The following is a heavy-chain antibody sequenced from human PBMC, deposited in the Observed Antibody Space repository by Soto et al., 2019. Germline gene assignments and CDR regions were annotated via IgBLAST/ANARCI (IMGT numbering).Heavy chain of an antibody. V-gene: IGHV3-48*02. CDR3: ARDLGYGDPTWPYFDY. D-gene: IGHD4-17*01. J-gene: IGHJ4*02. CDR1: GFTFSSYN. Sequence: EVQLVESGGGLVQPGGSLRLSCAASGFTFSSYNMNWVRQAPGKGLGWVSYISSSSTIYYADPVKGRFTISRDNAKNSLYLQMNSLRDEDTAVYYCARDLGYGDPTWPYFDYWGQGTLVTVSS. CDR2: ISSSSTI.